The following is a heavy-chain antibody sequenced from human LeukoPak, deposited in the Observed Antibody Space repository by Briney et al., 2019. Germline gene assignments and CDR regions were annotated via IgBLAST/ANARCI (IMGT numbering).Heavy chain of an antibody. CDR3: AKDPSNCSGGSCFSNFDY. CDR1: GFTFSSYA. CDR2: ISGSGGST. V-gene: IGHV3-23*01. Sequence: PGGSLRLSCTASGFTFSSYAMAWVRQAPGQGLEWVSAISGSGGSTYYADSVKGRFTISRDNSKNTLYLQMNSLRAEDTAVYYCAKDPSNCSGGSCFSNFDYWGQGTLVTVSS. D-gene: IGHD2-15*01. J-gene: IGHJ4*02.